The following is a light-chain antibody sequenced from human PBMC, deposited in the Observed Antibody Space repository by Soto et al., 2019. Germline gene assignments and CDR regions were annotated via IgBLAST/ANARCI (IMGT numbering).Light chain of an antibody. V-gene: IGKV1-5*03. Sequence: ITVNISPSTVSSSIRDGLIITCRDSQSISSWLAWYQQKPGKAPKLLIYKASSLESGVPSRFSGSGSGTEFTLTIISLQPYEFATYYCQQYNIYSFFGQVSKVAIK. CDR3: QQYNIYSF. J-gene: IGKJ1*01. CDR1: QSISSW. CDR2: KAS.